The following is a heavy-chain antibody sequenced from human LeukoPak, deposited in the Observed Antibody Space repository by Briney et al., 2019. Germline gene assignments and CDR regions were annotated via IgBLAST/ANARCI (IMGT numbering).Heavy chain of an antibody. Sequence: GASVKVSCKASGYTFTSYGISWVRQAPGQGLEWMGWISAYNGNTNYAQKLQGRVTMTTDTSTSTAYMELRSLRSDDTAVYCCARVTVVVTAIAHSFFDYWGQGTLVTVSS. CDR3: ARVTVVVTAIAHSFFDY. V-gene: IGHV1-18*01. D-gene: IGHD2-21*02. CDR1: GYTFTSYG. J-gene: IGHJ4*02. CDR2: ISAYNGNT.